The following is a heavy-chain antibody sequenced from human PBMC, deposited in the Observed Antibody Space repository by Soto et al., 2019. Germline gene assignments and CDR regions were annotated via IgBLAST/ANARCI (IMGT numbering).Heavy chain of an antibody. D-gene: IGHD6-25*01. Sequence: SETPSLTCSASGGSITSSSHFWGWVRQPPGKGLEWIGTIYFTGNTYYTPSLKSRLTMSIDTSKNEFSLRLNSVTAADTAVYYCAGQTFTIAAASYGRSNWFDPWGPGTLVTVSS. CDR3: AGQTFTIAAASYGRSNWFDP. CDR1: GGSITSSSHF. V-gene: IGHV4-39*01. CDR2: IYFTGNT. J-gene: IGHJ5*02.